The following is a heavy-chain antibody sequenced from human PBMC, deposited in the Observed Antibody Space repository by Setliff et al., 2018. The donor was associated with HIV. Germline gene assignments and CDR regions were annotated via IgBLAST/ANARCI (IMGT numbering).Heavy chain of an antibody. D-gene: IGHD6-19*01. CDR1: GYSISTTNY. CDR3: ASSGWLPYFDY. Sequence: SETLSLTCAVSGYSISTTNYWSWIRQPAGKGLEWIGRIYSSGSTNYNPSLKSRVTISVDTSKNQFSLKLSSVTAADTAVYYCASSGWLPYFDYWGQGTLVTVSS. V-gene: IGHV4-4*07. CDR2: IYSSGST. J-gene: IGHJ4*02.